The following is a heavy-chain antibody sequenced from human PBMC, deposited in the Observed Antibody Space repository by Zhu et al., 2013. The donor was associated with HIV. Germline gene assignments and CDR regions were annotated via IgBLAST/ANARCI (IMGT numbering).Heavy chain of an antibody. CDR3: ARSRYQLLLYYYYYGMDV. Sequence: QVQLVQSGAEVKKPGASVKVSCKASGYTFTSYDINWVRQATGQGLEWMGWMNPNSGNTGYAQKFQGRVTMTRNTSISTAYMELSSLRSEDTAVYYCARSRYQLLLYYYYYGMDVWGQGTTVTVSS. CDR2: MNPNSGNT. D-gene: IGHD2-2*01. J-gene: IGHJ6*02. CDR1: GYTFTSYD. V-gene: IGHV1-8*01.